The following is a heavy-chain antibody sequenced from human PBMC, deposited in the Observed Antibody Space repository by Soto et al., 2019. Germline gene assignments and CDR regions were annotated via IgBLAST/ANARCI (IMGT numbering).Heavy chain of an antibody. CDR3: ARDPYYNSSGYLGDAFDT. V-gene: IGHV3-21*01. J-gene: IGHJ3*02. CDR1: GFTFSSYS. CDR2: ISSSSSYI. Sequence: EVQLVESGGGLVKPGGSLRLSCAASGFTFSSYSMNWVRQAPGKGLEWVSSISSSSSYIYYADSVKGRFTISRDNAKNSLYLKLNSLRAGDTVVYYWARDPYYNSSGYLGDAFDTWGKGTRVTVSS. D-gene: IGHD3-22*01.